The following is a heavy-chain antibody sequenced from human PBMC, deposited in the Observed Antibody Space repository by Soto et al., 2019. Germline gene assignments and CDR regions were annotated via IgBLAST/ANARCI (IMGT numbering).Heavy chain of an antibody. J-gene: IGHJ4*02. Sequence: AGSVKVSCKASGYTFSNHDINWVRQATGQGLEWMGWMSPNSGRTGYAQKFQGRVTMTRNTSSSTAYMELSSLRSDDTAVYYCARGKRYTTDYWGQGTLVTVSS. CDR1: GYTFSNHD. D-gene: IGHD2-2*02. CDR3: ARGKRYTTDY. CDR2: MSPNSGRT. V-gene: IGHV1-8*01.